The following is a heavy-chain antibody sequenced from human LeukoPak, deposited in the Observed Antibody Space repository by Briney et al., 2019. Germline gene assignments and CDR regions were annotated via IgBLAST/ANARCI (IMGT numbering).Heavy chain of an antibody. J-gene: IGHJ4*02. D-gene: IGHD6-13*01. V-gene: IGHV1-2*02. Sequence: ASVKVSCKASRYTFTGYFMHWVRQAPGQGLEWMGWINPNSGGTNYAQKFQGRVTMARDTSISTAYMELSRLRSDDTAVYYCARALPAAGPTFDYWGQGTLVTVSS. CDR1: RYTFTGYF. CDR3: ARALPAAGPTFDY. CDR2: INPNSGGT.